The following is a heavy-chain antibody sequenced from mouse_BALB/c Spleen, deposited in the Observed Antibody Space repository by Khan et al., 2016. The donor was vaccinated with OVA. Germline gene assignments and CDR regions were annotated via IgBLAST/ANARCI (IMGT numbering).Heavy chain of an antibody. J-gene: IGHJ3*01. V-gene: IGHV1S22*01. CDR3: TRACGYGNYLPWFAY. D-gene: IGHD2-1*01. Sequence: LQQPGPELVRPGASVKLSCKASGYTFTSYWMHWVKQRHGQGLEWIGNIYPGSGNTNYDEKFTSKGTLTVDTSSRTAYMNHSSLTSEDSAVYYCTRACGYGNYLPWFAYWGQGTLVTVSA. CDR2: IYPGSGNT. CDR1: GYTFTSYW.